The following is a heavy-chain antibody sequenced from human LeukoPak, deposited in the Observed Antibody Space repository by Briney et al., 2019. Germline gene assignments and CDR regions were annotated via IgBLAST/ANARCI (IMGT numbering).Heavy chain of an antibody. V-gene: IGHV1-18*01. CDR1: GYTFTNYG. J-gene: IGHJ5*02. D-gene: IGHD2-2*01. CDR2: ISAYNGNT. Sequence: ASVKVSCKTSGYTFTNYGISWVRQAPGQGLEWMGWISAYNGNTNYTQNLQGRVTMTTDTSTSTAYMELRSLRSDDTAVYYCARSYCSSTSCHNWFDPWGQGTLVTVSS. CDR3: ARSYCSSTSCHNWFDP.